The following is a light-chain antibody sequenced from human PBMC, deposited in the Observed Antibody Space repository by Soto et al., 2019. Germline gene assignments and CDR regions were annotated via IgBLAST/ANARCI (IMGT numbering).Light chain of an antibody. V-gene: IGLV2-14*01. CDR3: SSYTGSSPSYV. CDR2: DVS. CDR1: SSDFGGYNY. Sequence: QSALTQPASVSGSPGQSITISCTGTSSDFGGYNYVSWYQQHPGTAPKLMIYDVSYRPSGVSNRFSGSKSGNTASLTIFGFQSEDEAHYYCSSYTGSSPSYVFGAGTKVTVL. J-gene: IGLJ1*01.